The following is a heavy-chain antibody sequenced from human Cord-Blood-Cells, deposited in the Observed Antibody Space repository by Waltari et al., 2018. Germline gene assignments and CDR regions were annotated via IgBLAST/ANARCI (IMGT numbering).Heavy chain of an antibody. V-gene: IGHV1-69*01. CDR3: AREVDCTGGVCYDY. D-gene: IGHD2-8*02. J-gene: IGHJ4*02. CDR1: GGTFSRYA. Sequence: QVPLVRSGAEVITRGSAVRLSSRASGGTFSRYALRWARRAPGQGLEWMGGISPIFGTANYAQKFQGRVTITADESTSTAYMELSSLRSEDTAVYYCAREVDCTGGVCYDYWGQGTLVTVSS. CDR2: ISPIFGTA.